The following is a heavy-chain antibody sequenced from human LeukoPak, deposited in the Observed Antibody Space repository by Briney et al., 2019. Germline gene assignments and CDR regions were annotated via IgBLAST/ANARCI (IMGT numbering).Heavy chain of an antibody. Sequence: GGSLRLSCAASGFTFSSYSMNWVRQAPGKGLEWVSSISSSSSYIYYADSVKGRFTISRDNAKNSLYLQMNSLRAEDTAVYYCASNGYYYDSSGYYPFDYWGQGTLVTVSS. CDR1: GFTFSSYS. CDR3: ASNGYYYDSSGYYPFDY. J-gene: IGHJ4*02. CDR2: ISSSSSYI. V-gene: IGHV3-21*01. D-gene: IGHD3-22*01.